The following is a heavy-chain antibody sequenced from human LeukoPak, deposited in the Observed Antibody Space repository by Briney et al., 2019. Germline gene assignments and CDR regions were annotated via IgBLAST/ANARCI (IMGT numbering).Heavy chain of an antibody. V-gene: IGHV4-59*08. CDR1: GGSISSYY. J-gene: IGHJ4*02. D-gene: IGHD6-13*01. Sequence: SETLSLTCTVSGGSISSYYWSWIRQPPGKGLEWIGYIYYSGSTNYNPSLKSRVTISVDTSKNQFSLKLSSVTAADTAVYYCARHRSSWFPSHIDYWGQGTLVAVSS. CDR3: ARHRSSWFPSHIDY. CDR2: IYYSGST.